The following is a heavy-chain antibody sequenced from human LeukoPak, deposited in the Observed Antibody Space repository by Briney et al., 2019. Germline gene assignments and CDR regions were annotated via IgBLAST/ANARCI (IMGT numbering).Heavy chain of an antibody. V-gene: IGHV3-74*01. CDR2: IKSDGSST. D-gene: IGHD3-10*01. CDR3: AKDLYGSGSYYRGGGFDY. J-gene: IGHJ4*02. Sequence: GGSLRLSCAASGFTFSNYWMHWVRQAPGKGLVWVSRIKSDGSSTDYADSVKGRFTISRDNSKSTLYLQMNSLRAEDTAVYYCAKDLYGSGSYYRGGGFDYWGQGTLVTVSS. CDR1: GFTFSNYW.